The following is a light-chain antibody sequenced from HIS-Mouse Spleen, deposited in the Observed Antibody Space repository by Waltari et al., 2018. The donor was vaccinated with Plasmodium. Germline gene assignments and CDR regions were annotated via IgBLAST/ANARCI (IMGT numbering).Light chain of an antibody. CDR2: EDS. J-gene: IGLJ3*02. CDR1: ALPQTY. CDR3: YSTDSSGNHRV. Sequence: SYELPQPPSVSVSPGQTDRSTCSADALPQTYASWYQQKSGQAPVLVIYEDSRRPSGIPERFSGSSSGTMATLTISGAQVEDEADYYCYSTDSSGNHRVFGGGTKLTVL. V-gene: IGLV3-10*01.